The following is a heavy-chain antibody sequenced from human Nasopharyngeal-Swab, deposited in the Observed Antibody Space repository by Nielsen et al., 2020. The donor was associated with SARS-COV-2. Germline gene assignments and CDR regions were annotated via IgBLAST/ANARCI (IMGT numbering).Heavy chain of an antibody. Sequence: GESLKISCAASGFTFSRYTMHWVRQAPGKGLEWVAVISYDGSNKYYADSVKGRFTISRDISKNTLYLQMNSLRAEDTAVFYCASTPLDSSGYDYAFHYWGRGTLVTVSS. D-gene: IGHD3-22*01. CDR2: ISYDGSNK. CDR1: GFTFSRYT. V-gene: IGHV3-30-3*01. J-gene: IGHJ4*02. CDR3: ASTPLDSSGYDYAFHY.